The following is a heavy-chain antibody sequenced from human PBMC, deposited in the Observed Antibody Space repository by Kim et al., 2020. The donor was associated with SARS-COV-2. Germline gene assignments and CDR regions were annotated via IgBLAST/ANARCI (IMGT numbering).Heavy chain of an antibody. D-gene: IGHD6-13*01. V-gene: IGHV3-33*06. J-gene: IGHJ1*01. CDR3: AKEGIAAAAGIEYFQH. Sequence: SGKGRFTISRDNSKNTRYLQMNSLRAEDTAVYYCAKEGIAAAAGIEYFQHWGQGTLVTVSS.